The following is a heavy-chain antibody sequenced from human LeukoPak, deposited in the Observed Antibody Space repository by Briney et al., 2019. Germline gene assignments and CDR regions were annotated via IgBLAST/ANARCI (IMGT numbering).Heavy chain of an antibody. CDR1: GFTFSSYA. CDR2: ISGSGGST. J-gene: IGHJ4*02. Sequence: GGSLRLSRAASGFTFSSYAMSWVRQAPGKGLEWVSAISGSGGSTYYADSVKGRFTISRDNSKNTLYLQMNSLRAEDTAVYYCAKGGLWFGKHFDYWGQGTLVTVSS. V-gene: IGHV3-23*01. D-gene: IGHD3-10*01. CDR3: AKGGLWFGKHFDY.